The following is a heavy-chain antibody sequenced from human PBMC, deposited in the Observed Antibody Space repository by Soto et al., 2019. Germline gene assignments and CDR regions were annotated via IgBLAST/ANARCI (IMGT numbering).Heavy chain of an antibody. CDR3: AKGFGSSCNTGAYNWFDF. CDR2: MSPNSENK. Sequence: ASVKVSCKTSGYTFTNFDVNWVRQAAGQGLEWMGWMSPNSENKGYAQKFQGRLSMTRDTSITTAYMELSSLTSEDTAIYYCAKGFGSSCNTGAYNWFDFWGQGTLVTVSS. D-gene: IGHD6-13*01. CDR1: GYTFTNFD. J-gene: IGHJ5*01. V-gene: IGHV1-8*01.